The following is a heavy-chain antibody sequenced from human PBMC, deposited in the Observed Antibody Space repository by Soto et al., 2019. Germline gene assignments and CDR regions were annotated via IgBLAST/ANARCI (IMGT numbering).Heavy chain of an antibody. D-gene: IGHD2-8*02. V-gene: IGHV3-7*03. J-gene: IGHJ5*02. CDR1: GFTFSKFW. CDR3: ARLLLYSTSGRGWFDP. Sequence: GSLRLSCITSGFTFSKFWMSWVRQAPGKGLEWVANIKHDGSQSYYEDSVKGRFTISRDNAKNSLYLQVSSLRVDDTAVYFCARLLLYSTSGRGWFDPRGQGTLVTVSS. CDR2: IKHDGSQS.